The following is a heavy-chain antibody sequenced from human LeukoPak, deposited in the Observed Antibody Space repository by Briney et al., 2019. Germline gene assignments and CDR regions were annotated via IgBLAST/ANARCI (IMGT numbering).Heavy chain of an antibody. D-gene: IGHD1-26*01. CDR2: INHSGST. Sequence: SETLSLACAVYGGAFSGYYWSWIRQPPGKGLEWIGEINHSGSTNYNPSLKSRVTISVDKSKNQFSLKLSSVTAADTAVYYCASGSGSYLDNWFDPWGQGTLVTVSS. J-gene: IGHJ5*02. V-gene: IGHV4-34*01. CDR3: ASGSGSYLDNWFDP. CDR1: GGAFSGYY.